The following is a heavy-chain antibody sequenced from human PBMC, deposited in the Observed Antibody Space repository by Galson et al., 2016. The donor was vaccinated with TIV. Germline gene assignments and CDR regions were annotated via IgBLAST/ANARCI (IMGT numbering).Heavy chain of an antibody. CDR2: ISYDGSNK. V-gene: IGHV3-30*18. CDR1: GFTFSIYA. D-gene: IGHD4-17*01. J-gene: IGHJ4*02. Sequence: SLRLSCAASGFTFSIYAMHWVRQAPGKGLEWVGLISYDGSNKWYADSVKGRFTISGDNSTNTLYLQMNSLRVEDTAVYYCAKVGARGYGDYPYYLAYWGQGTLVTVSS. CDR3: AKVGARGYGDYPYYLAY.